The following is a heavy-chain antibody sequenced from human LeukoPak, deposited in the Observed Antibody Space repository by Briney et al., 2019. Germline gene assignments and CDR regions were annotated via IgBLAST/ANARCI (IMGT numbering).Heavy chain of an antibody. CDR3: ARGGSNYAEYFQH. CDR2: IYYSGST. D-gene: IGHD1-7*01. CDR1: GGSISSGGYY. V-gene: IGHV4-31*03. J-gene: IGHJ1*01. Sequence: SSETLSLTCTVSGGSISSGGYYWSWIRQHPGKGLEWFGYIYYSGSTYYNPSLKSRVTISVDTSKNQFSLKLSSVTAADTAVCYCARGGSNYAEYFQHWGQGTLVTVSS.